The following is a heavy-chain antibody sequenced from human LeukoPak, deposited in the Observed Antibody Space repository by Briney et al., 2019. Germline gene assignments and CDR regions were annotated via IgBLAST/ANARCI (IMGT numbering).Heavy chain of an antibody. CDR2: ISGSSSYI. V-gene: IGHV3-21*01. Sequence: GGSLRLSCAVSGFSFSSYSMNWVRQAPGKGLEWVSSISGSSSYIYYADSVKGRFTISRDNAKNSLYLQMNSLRAEDTAVYYCARLPGDYWGQGTLVTVSS. CDR3: ARLPGDY. J-gene: IGHJ4*02. CDR1: GFSFSSYS.